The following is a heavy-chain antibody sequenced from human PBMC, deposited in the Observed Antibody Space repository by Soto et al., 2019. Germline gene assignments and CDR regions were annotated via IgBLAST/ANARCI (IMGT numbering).Heavy chain of an antibody. D-gene: IGHD6-19*01. J-gene: IGHJ4*02. CDR1: GFTFSSHA. Sequence: GGSLRLSCASPGFTFSSHAMHWVRQAPGKGLEWVANIWFDGSNKNYADSVKGRFTISRDNSKNTLFLQVNSLRAEDSAIYYCARAADTSGYYYFDHWGQGT. CDR3: ARAADTSGYYYFDH. CDR2: IWFDGSNK. V-gene: IGHV3-33*01.